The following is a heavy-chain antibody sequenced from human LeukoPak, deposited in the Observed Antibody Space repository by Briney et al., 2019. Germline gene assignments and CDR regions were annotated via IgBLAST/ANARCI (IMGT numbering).Heavy chain of an antibody. D-gene: IGHD6-19*01. CDR3: AKDGDGWFAFDY. CDR2: IRYDGSNK. CDR1: GFTFSSYG. Sequence: QTGGSLRLSCAASGFTFSSYGMHWVRQAPGKGLEWVAFIRYDGSNKYYADSVKGRFTISRDNSKNTLYLQMNSLRAEDTAVYYCAKDGDGWFAFDYWGQGTLVTVSS. V-gene: IGHV3-30*02. J-gene: IGHJ4*02.